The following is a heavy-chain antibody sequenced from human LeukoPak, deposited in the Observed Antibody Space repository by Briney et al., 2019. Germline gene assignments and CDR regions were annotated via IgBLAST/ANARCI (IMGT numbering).Heavy chain of an antibody. D-gene: IGHD3-22*01. Sequence: SGTLSLTCAVSGGSISSSNWWSWVRQPPGKGLEWIGEIYHSGSTNYNPSLKSRVTISVDTSKNQFSLKLSSVTAADTAVYYCASTPIEHYYDSSGYSPNYWGQGTLVTVSS. J-gene: IGHJ4*02. CDR3: ASTPIEHYYDSSGYSPNY. CDR1: GGSISSSNW. CDR2: IYHSGST. V-gene: IGHV4-4*02.